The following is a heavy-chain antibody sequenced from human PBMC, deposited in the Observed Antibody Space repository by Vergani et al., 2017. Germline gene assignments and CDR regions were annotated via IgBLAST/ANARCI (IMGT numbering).Heavy chain of an antibody. CDR3: ARAPYYYDSSGHWGCMDV. Sequence: QVQLVESGGGLVKPGGSLRLSCAASGFTFSDYYMSWIRQAPGKGLEWVSYISSSGSTIYYADSVKGRFTISRANAKNSLYLQMNSLRAEDTAVYYCARAPYYYDSSGHWGCMDVWGQGTTVTVSS. CDR2: ISSSGSTI. J-gene: IGHJ6*02. V-gene: IGHV3-11*01. D-gene: IGHD3-22*01. CDR1: GFTFSDYY.